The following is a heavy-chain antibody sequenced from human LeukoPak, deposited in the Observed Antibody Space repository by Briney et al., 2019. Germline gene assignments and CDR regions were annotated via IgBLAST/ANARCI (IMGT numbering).Heavy chain of an antibody. CDR1: GFTFSSDG. CDR3: AKGITRDSYYLDY. CDR2: VSNNGIDK. Sequence: GGSLRLSCAASGFTFSSDGIHWVRQAPGKGQEWVAFVSNNGIDKHYGDSVQGRFSISRDNSKNTLYLEMKSLRVEDTAMYYCAKGITRDSYYLDYWGQGTLVTVSS. D-gene: IGHD1-20*01. J-gene: IGHJ4*02. V-gene: IGHV3-30*02.